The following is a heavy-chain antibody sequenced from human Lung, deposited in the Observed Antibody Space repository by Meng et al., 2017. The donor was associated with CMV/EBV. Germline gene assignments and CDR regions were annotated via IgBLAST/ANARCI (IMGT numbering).Heavy chain of an antibody. CDR2: IDDSGST. J-gene: IGHJ4*02. CDR3: ARGKQDAWELLAY. D-gene: IGHD1-26*01. V-gene: IGHV4-4*02. Sequence: QGWLHASGPGLVKPSGTLSLTCGVSGVSIRSNIRWTWVRQPPGKGLEWIGDIDDSGSTNYNPSLNSRISISLDKSKNHFSLKVNSVTAADTAVYYCARGKQDAWELLAYWGQGALVTVSS. CDR1: GVSIRSNIR.